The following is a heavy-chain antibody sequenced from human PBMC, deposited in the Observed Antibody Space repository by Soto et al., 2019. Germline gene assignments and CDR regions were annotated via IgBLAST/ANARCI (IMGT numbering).Heavy chain of an antibody. D-gene: IGHD1-26*01. CDR3: ARLTWDLFFDY. Sequence: QLQLQESGPGLVKPSETLSLTCTVSGDSISSRTNYWGWIRQPPGKGLEWIGSIYYSGSTYYNPSLKSRVTRAVDTSKTQFSLKLSSVTAADTAVYYCARLTWDLFFDYWGQGTLVTVSS. J-gene: IGHJ4*02. V-gene: IGHV4-39*01. CDR1: GDSISSRTNY. CDR2: IYYSGST.